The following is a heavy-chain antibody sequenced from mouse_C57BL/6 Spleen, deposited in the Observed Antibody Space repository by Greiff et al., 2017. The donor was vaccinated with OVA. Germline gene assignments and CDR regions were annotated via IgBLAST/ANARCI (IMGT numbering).Heavy chain of an antibody. CDR3: ADGLDY. Sequence: QVHVKQPGAELVKPGASVKMSCKASGYTFTSYWITWVKQRPGQGLEWIGDIYPGSGSTNYNEKFKSKATLTVDTSSSTAYMQLSSLTSEDSAVYYCADGLDYWGQGTTLTVSS. CDR2: IYPGSGST. CDR1: GYTFTSYW. D-gene: IGHD2-3*01. V-gene: IGHV1-55*01. J-gene: IGHJ2*01.